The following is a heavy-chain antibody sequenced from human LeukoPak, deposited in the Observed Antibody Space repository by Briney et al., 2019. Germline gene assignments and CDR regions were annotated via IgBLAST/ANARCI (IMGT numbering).Heavy chain of an antibody. Sequence: PETLSLTCAVYGGSFSGYYWSWIRQPPGKGLEWIGEINHSGSTNYNPSLKSRVTISVDTSKNQFSLKLSSVTAADTAVYYCARGKWLAPYDYWGQGTLVTVSS. CDR2: INHSGST. CDR1: GGSFSGYY. V-gene: IGHV4-34*01. D-gene: IGHD6-19*01. CDR3: ARGKWLAPYDY. J-gene: IGHJ4*02.